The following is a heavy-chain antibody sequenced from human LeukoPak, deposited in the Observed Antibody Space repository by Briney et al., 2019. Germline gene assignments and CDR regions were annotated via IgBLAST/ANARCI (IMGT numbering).Heavy chain of an antibody. CDR1: GGSISSYY. J-gene: IGHJ4*02. CDR3: ARGGGWSPYYLDY. CDR2: IYYSGST. D-gene: IGHD6-19*01. Sequence: SETLSLTCTVSGGSISSYYWSWIRQSPGKGLEWIGYIYYSGSTNYNPSLKSRVTISVDTSKNQFSLKVSSVTAADTAVYYCARGGGWSPYYLDYWGQGTLVTVSS. V-gene: IGHV4-59*01.